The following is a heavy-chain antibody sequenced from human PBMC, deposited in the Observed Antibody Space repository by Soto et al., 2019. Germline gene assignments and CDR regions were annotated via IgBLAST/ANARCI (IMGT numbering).Heavy chain of an antibody. Sequence: GESLKISCKGSGYSFAGYWITWVRQKPGKGLEWMGRIDPSDSQTYYSPSFRGHVTISVTKSITTVFLQWSSLRASDTAMYYCARQIYDSDTGPNFQYYFDSWGQGXLVTVSS. J-gene: IGHJ4*02. CDR3: ARQIYDSDTGPNFQYYFDS. CDR2: IDPSDSQT. V-gene: IGHV5-10-1*01. CDR1: GYSFAGYW. D-gene: IGHD3-22*01.